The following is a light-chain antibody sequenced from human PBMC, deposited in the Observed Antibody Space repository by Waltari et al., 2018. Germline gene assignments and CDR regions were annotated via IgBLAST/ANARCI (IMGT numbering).Light chain of an antibody. Sequence: DIQMTQAPSTLSASVGDRVTITCRASQFITYWLAWYQQKPGKAPKLLIYRASTLESGVPSRVSGSGSGTEFTLTISSLQPDDFGTYYCQQYARYSTFGQGTRLEI. J-gene: IGKJ5*01. CDR1: QFITYW. CDR3: QQYARYST. CDR2: RAS. V-gene: IGKV1-5*03.